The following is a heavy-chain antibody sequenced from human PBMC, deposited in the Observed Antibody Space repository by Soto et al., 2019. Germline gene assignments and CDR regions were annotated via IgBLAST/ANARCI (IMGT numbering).Heavy chain of an antibody. V-gene: IGHV3-9*01. J-gene: IGHJ4*02. Sequence: AGGSLRLSCAASGFTFDDYAMHWVRQAPGKGLEWFSGISWNSGSIGYADSVKGRFTISRDNAKNSLYLQMNSLRAEDTALYYCAKATWIVRGQIAVATTGFDYWGQGTLVTVSS. CDR1: GFTFDDYA. D-gene: IGHD6-19*01. CDR3: AKATWIVRGQIAVATTGFDY. CDR2: ISWNSGSI.